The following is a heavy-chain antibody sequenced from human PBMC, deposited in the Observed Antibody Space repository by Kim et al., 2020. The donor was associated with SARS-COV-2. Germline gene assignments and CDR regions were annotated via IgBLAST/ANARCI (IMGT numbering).Heavy chain of an antibody. CDR3: ARDNPDY. V-gene: IGHV3-74*03. J-gene: IGHJ4*02. CDR1: GFSVSNLW. Sequence: GGSLRLSCAASGFSVSNLWMHWVRQAPGKGLVWVSGIKSNGRTTYTDSVKGRFTISRDNAKNTVYLQMNSLRAEDTAVYYCARDNPDYWGQGTLVIVSS. CDR2: IKSNGRT.